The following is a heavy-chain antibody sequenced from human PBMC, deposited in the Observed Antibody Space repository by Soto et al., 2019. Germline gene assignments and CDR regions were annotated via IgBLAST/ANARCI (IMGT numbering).Heavy chain of an antibody. CDR1: GFTFSSYS. J-gene: IGHJ4*02. CDR3: ARGLTGDLGY. Sequence: GESLKISCAASGFTFSSYSMNWVRQAPGKGLEWVSSISSSSSYIYYADSVKGRFTISRDNAKNSLYLQMNSLRAEDTAVYYCARGLTGDLGYWGQGTLVTVSS. D-gene: IGHD7-27*01. V-gene: IGHV3-21*01. CDR2: ISSSSSYI.